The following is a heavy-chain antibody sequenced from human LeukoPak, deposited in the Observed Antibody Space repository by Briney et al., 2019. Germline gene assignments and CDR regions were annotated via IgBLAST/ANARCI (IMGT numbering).Heavy chain of an antibody. D-gene: IGHD3-22*01. Sequence: PSETLSLTCAVYGGSFSGYYWSWIRQPPGKGLEWIGEINHSGSTNYNPSLKSRVTISVDTSKNQFSLKLSSVTAADTAVYYCARGRSATMIVVVIHRRNWFHPWGQGTLVTVSS. CDR2: INHSGST. CDR1: GGSFSGYY. V-gene: IGHV4-34*01. CDR3: ARGRSATMIVVVIHRRNWFHP. J-gene: IGHJ5*02.